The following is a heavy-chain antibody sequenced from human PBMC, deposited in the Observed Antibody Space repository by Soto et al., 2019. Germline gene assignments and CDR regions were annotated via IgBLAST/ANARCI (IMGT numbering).Heavy chain of an antibody. Sequence: GGSLRLSCAAPGITFSSYAMSWVRQAPGKGLEWVSAISGSGGSTYYADSVKGQFTISRDNSKNTLYLQMNSLRAEDTAVYYCAGCSSTSCYTGYYYYYYGMGVWGQGTTVTVSS. J-gene: IGHJ6*02. CDR3: AGCSSTSCYTGYYYYYYGMGV. V-gene: IGHV3-23*01. CDR2: ISGSGGST. D-gene: IGHD2-2*02. CDR1: GITFSSYA.